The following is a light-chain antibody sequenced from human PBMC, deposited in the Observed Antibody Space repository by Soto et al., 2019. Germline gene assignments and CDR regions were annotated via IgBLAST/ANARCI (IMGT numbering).Light chain of an antibody. V-gene: IGKV1-5*01. J-gene: IGKJ1*01. CDR2: GAA. Sequence: DIQMTQSPSTLSASVGDRVTINCRASQGTSKWLDWYQQTPGKAPKLLIYGAARVEGGVTSRFSGSGSWTEFTLTISTLQPDDVETYYCQPYNSYDMWSFGQGAKVYLK. CDR3: QPYNSYDMWS. CDR1: QGTSKW.